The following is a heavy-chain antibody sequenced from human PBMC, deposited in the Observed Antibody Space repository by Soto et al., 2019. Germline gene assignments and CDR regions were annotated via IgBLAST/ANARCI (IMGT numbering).Heavy chain of an antibody. Sequence: ASVKVSCKASGGTFISYAISWVRQAPGQGLEWMGGIIPIFGTANYAQKFQGRVTITADESTSAAYMELSSLRSEDTAVYYCARSGGWQLGDDYYDGMDVWGQGTTVTVSS. CDR2: IIPIFGTA. D-gene: IGHD6-13*01. J-gene: IGHJ6*02. CDR1: GGTFISYA. CDR3: ARSGGWQLGDDYYDGMDV. V-gene: IGHV1-69*13.